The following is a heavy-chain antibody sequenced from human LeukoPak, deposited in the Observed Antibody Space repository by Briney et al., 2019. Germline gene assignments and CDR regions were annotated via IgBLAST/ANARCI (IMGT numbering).Heavy chain of an antibody. CDR1: GYTFTSYD. J-gene: IGHJ6*03. CDR3: ARVGATGRRYYYYMDV. CDR2: MNPNSGNT. Sequence: ASVKVSCKASGYTFTSYDINWVRQATGQGLEWVGWMNPNSGNTGYAQKFQGRVTITRNTSISTAYMELSSLRSEDTAVYYCARVGATGRRYYYYMDVWGKGTTVTVSS. D-gene: IGHD4-17*01. V-gene: IGHV1-8*03.